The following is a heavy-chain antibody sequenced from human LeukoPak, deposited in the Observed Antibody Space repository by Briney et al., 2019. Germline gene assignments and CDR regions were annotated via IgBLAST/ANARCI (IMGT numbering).Heavy chain of an antibody. V-gene: IGHV3-30-3*01. J-gene: IGHJ4*02. CDR3: ARAFVIGDWY. D-gene: IGHD2-21*02. CDR2: ISYDGSNK. Sequence: GGSLRLSCAASGFTFSSYAMHWVRQAPGKGLEWVAVISYDGSNKYYADSVKGRFTISRDNSKNTLYLQMSSLRAEDTAVYYCARAFVIGDWYWGQGTLVTVSS. CDR1: GFTFSSYA.